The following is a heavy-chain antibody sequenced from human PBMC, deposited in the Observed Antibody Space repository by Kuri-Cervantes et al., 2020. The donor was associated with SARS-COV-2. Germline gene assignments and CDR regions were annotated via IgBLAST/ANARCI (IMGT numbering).Heavy chain of an antibody. D-gene: IGHD3-16*01. Sequence: ASVKVSCKASGYTFTSYGISWVRQAPGQGLEWMGWINPNSGGTNYAQKFQGWVTMTRDTSISTAYMALSRLRSDDTAVYYCARDQDGGGFDYWGQGTLVTVSS. CDR1: GYTFTSYG. V-gene: IGHV1-2*04. CDR3: ARDQDGGGFDY. J-gene: IGHJ4*02. CDR2: INPNSGGT.